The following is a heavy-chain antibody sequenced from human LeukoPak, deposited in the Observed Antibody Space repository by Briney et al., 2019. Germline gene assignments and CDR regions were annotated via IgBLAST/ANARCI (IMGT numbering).Heavy chain of an antibody. CDR1: GGSISSSSYY. CDR3: ARDLNSYGLFDP. V-gene: IGHV4-39*07. CDR2: IYYSGST. D-gene: IGHD5-18*01. J-gene: IGHJ5*02. Sequence: SETLSLTCTVSGGSISSSSYYWGWIRQPPGKGLEWIGSIYYSGSTYYNPSLKSRVTISVDTSKNQFSLKLSSVTAADTAVYYCARDLNSYGLFDPWGQGTLVTVSS.